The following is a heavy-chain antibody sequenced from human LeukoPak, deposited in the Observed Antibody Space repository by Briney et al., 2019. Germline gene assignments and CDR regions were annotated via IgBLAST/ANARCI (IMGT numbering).Heavy chain of an antibody. Sequence: SETLSLTCTVSGGSITSFYWSWIRQSPGKGLEWIGYIYYSGSTNYNPSLKSRVTISVDTAKSHCSLKLSSVTAADRAVYFCVRGAYYFDSWGQGTLVSVSS. CDR1: GGSITSFY. CDR3: VRGAYYFDS. CDR2: IYYSGST. V-gene: IGHV4-59*01. J-gene: IGHJ4*02.